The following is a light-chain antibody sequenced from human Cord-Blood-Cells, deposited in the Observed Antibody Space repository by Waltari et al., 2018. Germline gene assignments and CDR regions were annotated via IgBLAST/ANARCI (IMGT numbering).Light chain of an antibody. CDR1: SSDVGSYNL. CDR2: EVS. Sequence: QSALTQPASVSGSPGHAITISCTGTSSDVGSYNLVSWYPQHPGKAPKLMIYEVSKRPSGVSNRFSGSKSGNTASLTISGLQAEDEADYYCCSYAGSSTYVVFGGGTKLTVL. J-gene: IGLJ2*01. V-gene: IGLV2-23*02. CDR3: CSYAGSSTYVV.